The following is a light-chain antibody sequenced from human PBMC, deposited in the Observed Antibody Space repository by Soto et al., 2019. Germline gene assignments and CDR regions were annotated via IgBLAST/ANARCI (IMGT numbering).Light chain of an antibody. J-gene: IGKJ2*01. CDR3: QQYDNLHLRYT. CDR2: VES. Sequence: DIQMTQSPSSLSASVGDRVTITCQASQDISNYLNWYQQKPGKAPKLLIYVESNLETGVPSSFSGRGSGTDFTFTISSLQHEDIANGYCQQYDNLHLRYTFGQGTKLEIK. CDR1: QDISNY. V-gene: IGKV1-33*01.